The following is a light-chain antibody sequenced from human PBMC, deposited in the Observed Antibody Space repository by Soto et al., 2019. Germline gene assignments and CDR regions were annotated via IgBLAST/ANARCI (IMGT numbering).Light chain of an antibody. J-gene: IGKJ1*01. CDR3: QQRSNWPWT. V-gene: IGKV1-27*01. CDR1: QGIFNY. Sequence: DVQVTQSPASLSSPVGDTVNISCLASQGIFNYLSWYQQKSGQVPKLLINAASSLQSGVPSRFSGSGSGTDFTLTISSLEPEDFAVYYCQQRSNWPWTFGQGTKV. CDR2: AAS.